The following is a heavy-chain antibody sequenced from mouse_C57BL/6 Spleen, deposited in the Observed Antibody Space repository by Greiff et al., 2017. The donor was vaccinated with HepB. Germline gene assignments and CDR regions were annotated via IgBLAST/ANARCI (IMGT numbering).Heavy chain of an antibody. V-gene: IGHV1-22*01. J-gene: IGHJ3*01. CDR3: ARDYYGSSPPWFAY. Sequence: VQLQQSGPELVKPGASVKMSCKASGYTFTDYNMHWVKQSHGKSLAWIGYINPNNGGTSYNQKFKGKATLTVNKSSSTAYMELRSLTSEESAVYYCARDYYGSSPPWFAYWGQGTLVTVSA. CDR1: GYTFTDYN. D-gene: IGHD1-1*01. CDR2: INPNNGGT.